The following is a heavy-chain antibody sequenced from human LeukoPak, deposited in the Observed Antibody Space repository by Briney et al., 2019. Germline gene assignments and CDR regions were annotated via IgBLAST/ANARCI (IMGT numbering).Heavy chain of an antibody. CDR3: SRNGLVDFDY. CDR2: IRRRAYGGAA. J-gene: IGHJ4*02. Sequence: GGSLRLSCTTSGFAFDDFAMSWVRQPAGKGLEWVGFIRRRAYGGAAEYAASVKGRFIISRDDSKGIAHLQMNSLKTEDTAVYYCSRNGLVDFDYWGQGSRVIVSP. V-gene: IGHV3-49*04. CDR1: GFAFDDFA.